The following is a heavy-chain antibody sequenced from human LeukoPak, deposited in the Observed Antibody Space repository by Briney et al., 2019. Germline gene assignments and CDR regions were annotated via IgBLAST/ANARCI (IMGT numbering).Heavy chain of an antibody. CDR3: AREIAVAGTSYYFDY. J-gene: IGHJ4*02. V-gene: IGHV4-4*07. Sequence: SETLSLTCTVSGRSISSYYWSWIRQPAGKGLEWIGRIYTSGSTNYNPSIKSRVTMSVDTSKNQFSMKLSSVTAADTAVYYCAREIAVAGTSYYFDYWGQGTLVTVSS. CDR2: IYTSGST. D-gene: IGHD6-19*01. CDR1: GRSISSYY.